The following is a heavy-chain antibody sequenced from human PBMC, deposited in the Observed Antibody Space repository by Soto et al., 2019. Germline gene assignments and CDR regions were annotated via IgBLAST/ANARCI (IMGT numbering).Heavy chain of an antibody. CDR3: ARGYCSSTICYIWDNWFDP. Sequence: QVQLQESGPGLVKPSETLSLTCTVSGGSISSYYWSWIRQPPGKGLEWIGYIYYSGRTNYNPSLKRRVTISVDTSKNRFSLKLSSVTAADTAVYYCARGYCSSTICYIWDNWFDPWGQGTLVTVSS. CDR1: GGSISSYY. V-gene: IGHV4-59*01. CDR2: IYYSGRT. D-gene: IGHD2-2*02. J-gene: IGHJ5*02.